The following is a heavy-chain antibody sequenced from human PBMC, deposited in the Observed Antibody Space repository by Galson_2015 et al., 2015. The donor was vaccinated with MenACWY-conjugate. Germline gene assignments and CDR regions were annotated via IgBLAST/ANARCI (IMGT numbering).Heavy chain of an antibody. CDR3: ARHPPGGRGMDV. CDR2: INPADSNI. D-gene: IGHD1-26*01. CDR1: GYSFTNYW. Sequence: QSGAEVKKPGESLKISCKGSGYSFTNYWIAWVRQMPGKGLEWVGLINPADSNIRYSPSFQGQVTISADESISTAHLQWSSLKASDTAMYYCARHPPGGRGMDVWGQGTTVTVSS. J-gene: IGHJ6*02. V-gene: IGHV5-51*01.